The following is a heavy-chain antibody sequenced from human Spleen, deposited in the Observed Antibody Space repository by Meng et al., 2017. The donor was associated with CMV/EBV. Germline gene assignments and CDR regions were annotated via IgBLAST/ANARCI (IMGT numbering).Heavy chain of an antibody. J-gene: IGHJ4*02. Sequence: GESLKISCPASGFTFSNYGMHWVRQAPGKGLEWVAFIRYDGSHQYYADSVKGRFTISRDISKSTLCLQMNSLRTEDTAVYFCARGGAKLRFLELDYWGQGTLVTVSS. D-gene: IGHD3-3*01. CDR2: IRYDGSHQ. CDR1: GFTFSNYG. CDR3: ARGGAKLRFLELDY. V-gene: IGHV3-30*02.